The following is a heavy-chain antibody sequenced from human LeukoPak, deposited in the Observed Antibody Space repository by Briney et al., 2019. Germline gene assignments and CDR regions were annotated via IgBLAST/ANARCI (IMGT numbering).Heavy chain of an antibody. D-gene: IGHD3-22*01. CDR2: ISGSGGST. Sequence: PGGSLRLSCAASGFTFSSYAMSWVRQAPGKGLEWVSAISGSGGSTYYADSVKGRFTISRDNSKNTLYLQMNSLRAEDTAVYYCARAAYYYDSSGYYSFDYWGQGTLVTVSS. V-gene: IGHV3-23*01. J-gene: IGHJ4*02. CDR1: GFTFSSYA. CDR3: ARAAYYYDSSGYYSFDY.